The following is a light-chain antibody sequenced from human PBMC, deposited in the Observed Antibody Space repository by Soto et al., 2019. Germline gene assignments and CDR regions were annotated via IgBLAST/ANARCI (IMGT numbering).Light chain of an antibody. CDR3: TSYAGSTIPVV. Sequence: QSALTQPPSAAGSPGQSVTISCTGASSDVGSYNFFSWYQQHPGKAPKLLIYNVTQRPSGVPDRFSGYKSGNTASLTVSGLLAEDEADYYCTSYAGSTIPVVFGGGTKLTVL. J-gene: IGLJ2*01. CDR1: SSDVGSYNF. V-gene: IGLV2-8*01. CDR2: NVT.